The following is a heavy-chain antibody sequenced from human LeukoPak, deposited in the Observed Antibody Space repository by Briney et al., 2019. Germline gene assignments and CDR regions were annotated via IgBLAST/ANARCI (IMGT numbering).Heavy chain of an antibody. D-gene: IGHD3-22*01. CDR3: AKASAMIVVVSKHFDY. Sequence: GGSLRLSCAASGFTFDDYAMHWVRHAPGKGLEWVSAISGSGGSTYYADSVKGRFTISRDNSKNTLYLQINSLRAEDTAVYYCAKASAMIVVVSKHFDYWGQGTLVTVSS. CDR2: ISGSGGST. CDR1: GFTFDDYA. J-gene: IGHJ4*02. V-gene: IGHV3-23*01.